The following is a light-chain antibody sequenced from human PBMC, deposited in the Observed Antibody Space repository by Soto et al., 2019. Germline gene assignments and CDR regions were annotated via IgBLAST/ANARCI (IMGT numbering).Light chain of an antibody. CDR3: QLYGTSSKS. J-gene: IGKJ1*01. V-gene: IGKV3-20*01. CDR1: QTVSSNY. Sequence: EIGLTQSPGTLSLSPGERATLSCRASQTVSSNYLAWYQQKPGQAPRLLIYAASTRATCIPDRVSGSGSGTDFTLSIIRLEPDDCAVYSCQLYGTSSKSFGHGTKVEIK. CDR2: AAS.